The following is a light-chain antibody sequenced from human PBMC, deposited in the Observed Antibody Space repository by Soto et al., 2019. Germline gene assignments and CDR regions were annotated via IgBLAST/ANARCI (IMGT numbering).Light chain of an antibody. Sequence: QSVLTQPASVSGSPGQSITISCTGTSSDIGAYNYVSWYQQYPGKAPKLMIYGVTNRPSGVSNRFSGSKSGTSASLAITGLQAEDEADYYCQSYDNRLSGYVFGAGTKVTVL. V-gene: IGLV2-14*01. CDR1: SSDIGAYNY. CDR3: QSYDNRLSGYV. CDR2: GVT. J-gene: IGLJ1*01.